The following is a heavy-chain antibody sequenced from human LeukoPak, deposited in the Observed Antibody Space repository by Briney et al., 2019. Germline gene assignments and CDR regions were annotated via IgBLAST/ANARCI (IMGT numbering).Heavy chain of an antibody. V-gene: IGHV3-30*04. J-gene: IGHJ4*02. CDR3: AREGLTGYYKY. CDR2: ISYDGSNK. CDR1: GFTFSSYA. D-gene: IGHD3-9*01. Sequence: GGSLRLSCAASGFTFSSYAMHWVRQAPGKGLGWVAVISYDGSNKYYADSVKGRFTISRDNSKDTLYLQMNSLRAEDTAVYYCAREGLTGYYKYWGQGTLVTVSS.